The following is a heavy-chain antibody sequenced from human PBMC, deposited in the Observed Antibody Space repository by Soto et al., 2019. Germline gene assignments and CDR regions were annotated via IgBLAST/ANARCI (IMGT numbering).Heavy chain of an antibody. CDR3: AKIRIFGSGSPENWFEA. D-gene: IGHD3-10*01. CDR1: GFTLTSYA. V-gene: IGHV3-23*01. J-gene: IGHJ5*02. Sequence: GGSLRLSCAASGFTLTSYAMSWVRQAPGKGLGWVSTRSGNGVDIHYADHVKARFTISREDSKTTLYLQMNSLSAEDAAVYYCAKIRIFGSGSPENWFEAWGRGTLVTVSS. CDR2: RSGNGVDI.